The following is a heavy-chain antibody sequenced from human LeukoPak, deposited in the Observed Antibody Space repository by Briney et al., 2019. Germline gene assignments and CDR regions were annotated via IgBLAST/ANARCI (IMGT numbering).Heavy chain of an antibody. CDR3: ARGQPHDYGDYGANFDY. CDR1: GFTFSSYS. Sequence: GGSLRLSCAASGFTFSSYSMNWVRQAPGKGLEWVSSISSSSSYIYYADSVKGRFTISRDNAKNSLYLQINSLRAEDTAVYYCARGQPHDYGDYGANFDYWGQGTLVTVSS. D-gene: IGHD4-17*01. CDR2: ISSSSSYI. V-gene: IGHV3-21*01. J-gene: IGHJ4*02.